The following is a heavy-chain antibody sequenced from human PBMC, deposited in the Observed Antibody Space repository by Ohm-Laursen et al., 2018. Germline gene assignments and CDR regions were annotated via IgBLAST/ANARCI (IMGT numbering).Heavy chain of an antibody. J-gene: IGHJ4*02. CDR2: ISSDGNDK. CDR3: AKDRFSGWHHPDY. CDR1: GFIFSAYG. V-gene: IGHV3-30*18. Sequence: SLRLSCSASGFIFSAYGMHWVRQAPGKGLEWVAVISSDGNDKHHADSVKGRFTISRDNSKNTLYLQMNSLRAEDTAVYYCAKDRFSGWHHPDYWGQGTLVTVSS. D-gene: IGHD6-19*01.